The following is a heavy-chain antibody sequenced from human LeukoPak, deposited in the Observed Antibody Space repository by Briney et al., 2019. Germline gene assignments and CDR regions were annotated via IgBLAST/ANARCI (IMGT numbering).Heavy chain of an antibody. Sequence: GESLKISCKGSGYSFTSYWIGWVRQMPGKGLEWMGIIYPGDSDTRYSPSFQGQVTISADKSISTAYLQWSSLKASDTAMYYCAGRVVVAATKYYFDYWGQGTLVTVSS. J-gene: IGHJ4*02. CDR1: GYSFTSYW. CDR3: AGRVVVAATKYYFDY. V-gene: IGHV5-51*01. CDR2: IYPGDSDT. D-gene: IGHD2-15*01.